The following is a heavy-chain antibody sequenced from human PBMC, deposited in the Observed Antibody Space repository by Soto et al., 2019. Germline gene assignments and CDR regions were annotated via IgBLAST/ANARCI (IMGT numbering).Heavy chain of an antibody. V-gene: IGHV3-23*01. CDR3: AKLGSSSWSPHYYFDY. J-gene: IGHJ4*01. CDR1: GFTFNNYA. CDR2: ITDSGDDT. D-gene: IGHD2-2*01. Sequence: EVQLLESGGGLVQPGGSLRLSCAASGFTFNNYAMGWVRQAPGKGLEWVSAITDSGDDTYYIDSVKGRFTISRDNSKSTLYLQMNSLRAEDTAIYYCAKLGSSSWSPHYYFDYWGHGTLVTVSS.